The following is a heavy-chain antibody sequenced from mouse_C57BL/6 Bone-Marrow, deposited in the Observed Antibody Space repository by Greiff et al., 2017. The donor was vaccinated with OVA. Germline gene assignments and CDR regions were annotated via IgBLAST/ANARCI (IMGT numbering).Heavy chain of an antibody. J-gene: IGHJ1*03. D-gene: IGHD4-1*01. CDR1: GFTFSDFY. CDR3: ARDNWDWYFDV. V-gene: IGHV7-1*01. Sequence: EVKVVESGGGLVQSGRSLRLSCATSGFTFSDFYMEWVRQAPGKGLAWIAAGRNKANDYPTEYSASVKGRFIVSRDTSQSILYRQMNALRAEDTAMYYCARDNWDWYFDVWGTGTTVTVSS. CDR2: GRNKANDYPT.